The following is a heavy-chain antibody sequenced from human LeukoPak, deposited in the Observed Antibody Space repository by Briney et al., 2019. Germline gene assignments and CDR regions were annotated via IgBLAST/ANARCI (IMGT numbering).Heavy chain of an antibody. CDR2: IYYSGST. D-gene: IGHD6-6*01. V-gene: IGHV4-39*07. Sequence: PSETLSLTCTVSGGSISSSSYYWGWIRQPPGKGLEWIGSIYYSGSTYYNPSLKSRVTISVDTSKNQFSLKLSSVTAADTAVYYCARVSALGYFDLWGRGTLVTVSS. J-gene: IGHJ2*01. CDR3: ARVSALGYFDL. CDR1: GGSISSSSYY.